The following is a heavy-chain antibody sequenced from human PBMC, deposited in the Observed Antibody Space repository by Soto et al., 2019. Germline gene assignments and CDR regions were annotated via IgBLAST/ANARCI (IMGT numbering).Heavy chain of an antibody. CDR3: ARDEGAQYDWYFDL. V-gene: IGHV4-31*03. J-gene: IGHJ2*01. CDR1: GGSISSGGYY. Sequence: QVQLQESGPGLVKPSQTLSLTCTVSGGSISSGGYYWSWIRQHPGNGLELIGYISNSGSTYYNPSRKGRVTMSVDTSKNHFSLKLNSVTAADTAVYYCARDEGAQYDWYFDLWGRGTLVTVSS. CDR2: ISNSGST.